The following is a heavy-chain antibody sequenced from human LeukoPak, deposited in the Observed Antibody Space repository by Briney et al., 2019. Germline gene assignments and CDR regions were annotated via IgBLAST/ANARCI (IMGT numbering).Heavy chain of an antibody. Sequence: SETLSLTCTVSGGSIGSSSYYWGWIRQPPGKGLEWIGSIYYSGSTYYNPSLKSRVTISVDTSKNQFSLKLSSVTAADTAVYYCARASRYCSSTSCSMGLDAFDIWGQGTMVTVSS. CDR3: ARASRYCSSTSCSMGLDAFDI. D-gene: IGHD2-2*01. CDR2: IYYSGST. V-gene: IGHV4-39*07. CDR1: GGSIGSSSYY. J-gene: IGHJ3*02.